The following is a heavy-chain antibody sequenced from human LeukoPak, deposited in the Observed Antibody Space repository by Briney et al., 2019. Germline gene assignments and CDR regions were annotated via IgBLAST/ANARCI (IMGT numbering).Heavy chain of an antibody. CDR3: TTDSLVRGYYYMDV. J-gene: IGHJ6*03. Sequence: GGSLRLSCAASGFTFSNAWMSWVRQAPGKGLEWVGRIKSKTDGGTTDYAAPVKGRFTISRDDSKNTLYLQMNSLKTEDTAVYYCTTDSLVRGYYYMDVWGKGTTVTVSS. CDR2: IKSKTDGGTT. D-gene: IGHD3-10*01. CDR1: GFTFSNAW. V-gene: IGHV3-15*01.